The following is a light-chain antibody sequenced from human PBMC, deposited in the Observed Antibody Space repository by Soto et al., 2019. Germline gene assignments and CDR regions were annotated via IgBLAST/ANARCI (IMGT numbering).Light chain of an antibody. V-gene: IGLV7-46*01. Sequence: QAVVTQEPSMTVSPGGTVTLTCGSSTGAVTSGHFPYWFQQKPGQAPRTLIFDTTKRHSWTPARFSGSLLGGKAALTLSGAQSEDEADYYCLLSYVGAPWVFGGGTKLTVL. CDR2: DTT. CDR1: TGAVTSGHF. J-gene: IGLJ3*02. CDR3: LLSYVGAPWV.